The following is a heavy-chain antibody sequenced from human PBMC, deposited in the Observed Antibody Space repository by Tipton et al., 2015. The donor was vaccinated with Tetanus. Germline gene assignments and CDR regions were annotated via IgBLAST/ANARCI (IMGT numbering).Heavy chain of an antibody. CDR2: TYYRSKWYN. D-gene: IGHD1-26*01. Sequence: GLVKPSQTLSLTCAISGDSVSSNSAAWNWIRQSPSRGLEWLGRTYYRSKWYNDYAVSVKSRITINPDTSKNQFSLQLNSVTLEDTAVYYCARDKLRPPGSYISFDPWGQGTLVTVSS. CDR3: ARDKLRPPGSYISFDP. CDR1: GDSVSSNSAA. V-gene: IGHV6-1*01. J-gene: IGHJ5*02.